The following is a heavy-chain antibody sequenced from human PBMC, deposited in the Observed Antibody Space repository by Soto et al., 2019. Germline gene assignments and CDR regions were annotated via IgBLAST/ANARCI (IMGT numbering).Heavy chain of an antibody. CDR2: IYYSGST. CDR1: GGSVSSGSYY. J-gene: IGHJ5*02. D-gene: IGHD3-10*01. Sequence: PSETLSLTCTVSGGSVSSGSYYWSWIRQPPGKGLEWIGHIYYSGSTNYNPSLKSRVTISVDTSKNQFSLKLSSVTAADTAVYYCARERTGSITMVRGVRKRNWFDPWGQGTLVTVSS. V-gene: IGHV4-61*01. CDR3: ARERTGSITMVRGVRKRNWFDP.